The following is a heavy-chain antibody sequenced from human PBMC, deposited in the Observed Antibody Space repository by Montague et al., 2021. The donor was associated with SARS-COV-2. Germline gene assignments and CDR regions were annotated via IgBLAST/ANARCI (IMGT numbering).Heavy chain of an antibody. D-gene: IGHD6-13*01. CDR2: TYYSGST. CDR1: GGSISSSSYY. CDR3: ARVGRQQLVRLSGMDV. V-gene: IGHV4-39*07. Sequence: SETLSLTCTVSGGSISSSSYYWGWIRQPPGKGLEWIGSTYYSGSTYYXXXLKSRVTISVDTSKNQFSLKLSSVTAADTAVYYCARVGRQQLVRLSGMDVWGQGTTVTVSS. J-gene: IGHJ6*02.